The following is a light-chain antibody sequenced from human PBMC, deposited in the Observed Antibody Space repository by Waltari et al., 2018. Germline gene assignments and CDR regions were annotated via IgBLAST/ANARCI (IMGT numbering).Light chain of an antibody. Sequence: DIQMTQSPSSLSASVGDRVTITCRASQSISNHLNWYHQKPGKAPKLLSYAASSLQSGVPSRFRGSSSGTDFTLTISSLQLEDAATYYCQESYSLSWTFGQGTKVEIK. J-gene: IGKJ1*01. CDR1: QSISNH. CDR3: QESYSLSWT. V-gene: IGKV1-39*01. CDR2: AAS.